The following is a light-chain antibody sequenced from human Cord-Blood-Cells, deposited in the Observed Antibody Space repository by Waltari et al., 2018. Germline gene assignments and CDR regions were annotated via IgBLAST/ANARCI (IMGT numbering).Light chain of an antibody. CDR1: SSDVGGYNY. V-gene: IGLV2-11*01. Sequence: QSALTQPPSVSGSPGQSVTISCTGTSSDVGGYNYVSWSQQHPGKAPKRMIYDVSKRPAGVPDRFSGSKSGNTASLTISGLQAEDEADYYCCSYAGSYTWVFGGGTKLTVL. CDR3: CSYAGSYTWV. J-gene: IGLJ3*02. CDR2: DVS.